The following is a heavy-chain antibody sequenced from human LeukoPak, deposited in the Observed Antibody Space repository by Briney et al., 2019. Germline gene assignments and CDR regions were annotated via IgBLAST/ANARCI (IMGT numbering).Heavy chain of an antibody. V-gene: IGHV4-59*12. D-gene: IGHD6-13*01. Sequence: SETLSLTCTVSGGSISSYYWSWIRQPPGKGPEWIGYIYYSGSTNYNPSLKSRVTISVDTSKNQFSLKPSSVTAADTAVYYCARRTGYSSSWWLGNWFDPWGQGTLVTVSS. CDR2: IYYSGST. CDR3: ARRTGYSSSWWLGNWFDP. CDR1: GGSISSYY. J-gene: IGHJ5*02.